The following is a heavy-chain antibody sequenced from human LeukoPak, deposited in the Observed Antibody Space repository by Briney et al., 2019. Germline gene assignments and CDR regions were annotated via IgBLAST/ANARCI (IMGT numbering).Heavy chain of an antibody. CDR2: ISSSSSYI. CDR3: AKAGGHNWNYGYYYYYHMDV. Sequence: GGSLRLSCAASGFTFSSYSMNWVRQAPGKGLEWVSSISSSSSYIYYADSVKGRFTISRDNAKNSLYLQMNSLRAEDTAVYYCAKAGGHNWNYGYYYYYHMDVWGKGTTVTVSS. CDR1: GFTFSSYS. D-gene: IGHD1-7*01. J-gene: IGHJ6*03. V-gene: IGHV3-21*01.